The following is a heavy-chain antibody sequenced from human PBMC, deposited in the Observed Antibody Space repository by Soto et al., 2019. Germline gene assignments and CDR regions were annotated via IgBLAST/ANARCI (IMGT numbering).Heavy chain of an antibody. D-gene: IGHD6-13*01. CDR1: GYTFTSYD. CDR2: MNPNSGNT. Sequence: QVQLVQSGAEVKKPGASVKVSCKASGYTFTSYDINWVRQATGQGLEWMGWMNPNSGNTGYAQKFQGRVTMTRNTTIDKAYMELRSLRSEDTAVYYCARVSFIAAAGRRRQYWFDPWGQGTLVTVSS. CDR3: ARVSFIAAAGRRRQYWFDP. V-gene: IGHV1-8*01. J-gene: IGHJ5*02.